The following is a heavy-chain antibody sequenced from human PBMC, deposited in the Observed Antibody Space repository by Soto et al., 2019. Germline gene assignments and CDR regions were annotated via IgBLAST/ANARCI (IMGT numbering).Heavy chain of an antibody. V-gene: IGHV5-51*01. CDR3: ARGDYPDGNWFDP. Sequence: WVXQRPGKGLEWMGIIYPGDSDTRYSPSFQGQVTISADKSISTAYLQWSSLKASDTAMYYCARGDYPDGNWFDPWGQGTLVTVSS. D-gene: IGHD4-17*01. J-gene: IGHJ5*02. CDR2: IYPGDSDT.